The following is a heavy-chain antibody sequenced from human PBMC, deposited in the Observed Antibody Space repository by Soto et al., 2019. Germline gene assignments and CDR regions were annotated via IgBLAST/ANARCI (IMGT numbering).Heavy chain of an antibody. Sequence: ASVKVSCKASGYTFTGYYMHWVRQAPGQGLEWMGWINPNSGGTNYAQKFQGWVTMTRDTSISTAYMELSRLRSDDTAVYYCARGIPISYYDILTGYPIGDYWGQGTLVTVS. D-gene: IGHD3-9*01. J-gene: IGHJ4*02. CDR2: INPNSGGT. CDR1: GYTFTGYY. V-gene: IGHV1-2*04. CDR3: ARGIPISYYDILTGYPIGDY.